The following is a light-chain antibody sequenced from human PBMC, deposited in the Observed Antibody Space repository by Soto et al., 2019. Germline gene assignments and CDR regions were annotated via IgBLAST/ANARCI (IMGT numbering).Light chain of an antibody. CDR1: QSVSSSH. CDR2: GAS. Sequence: EIVLTQSPGTLSLSPGERATLSCMASQSVSSSHLAWYQQKPGQAPRLLIYGASSRATGIPDRFSGSGSGTDFTLTISRLEPEDFAVYYCQQYGSSSYTFGQGTKLEIK. V-gene: IGKV3-20*01. J-gene: IGKJ2*01. CDR3: QQYGSSSYT.